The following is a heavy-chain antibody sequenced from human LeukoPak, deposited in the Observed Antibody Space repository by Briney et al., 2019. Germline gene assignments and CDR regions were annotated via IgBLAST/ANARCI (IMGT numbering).Heavy chain of an antibody. CDR1: GFTFSTYL. D-gene: IGHD6-25*01. J-gene: IGHJ4*02. CDR2: IHGDGIST. Sequence: PGGSLRLSCAASGFTFSTYLMHWVRQAPGKGLVWVSRIHGDGISTTYADSVKGRFTISRDNAKNTLYLQMNSLRAEDTAVYYCARVLEAASFDYWGQGILVTVSS. CDR3: ARVLEAASFDY. V-gene: IGHV3-74*01.